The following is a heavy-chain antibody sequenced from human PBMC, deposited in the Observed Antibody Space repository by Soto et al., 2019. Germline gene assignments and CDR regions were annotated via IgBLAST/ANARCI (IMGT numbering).Heavy chain of an antibody. D-gene: IGHD3-10*01. CDR3: ARGGPYYYGSRMDV. J-gene: IGHJ6*02. Sequence: EVQLVESGGGLVQPGGSLRLSCAASGIPVSSNYMTWVRQAPGKGLEWVSVLHSGGDTYYANSVKGRFTISRHDSTTPVFLQMNRLTPEDTGVYYCARGGPYYYGSRMDVWGQGTTGTVSS. CDR1: GIPVSSNY. CDR2: LHSGGDT. V-gene: IGHV3-53*04.